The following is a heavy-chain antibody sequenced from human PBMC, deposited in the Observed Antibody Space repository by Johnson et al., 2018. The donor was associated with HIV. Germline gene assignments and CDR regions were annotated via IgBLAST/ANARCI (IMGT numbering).Heavy chain of an antibody. V-gene: IGHV3-13*01. CDR3: ARVARSSGYYRDAFDI. CDR2: IGTAGDT. D-gene: IGHD3-22*01. CDR1: GFTFSSYD. J-gene: IGHJ3*02. Sequence: EVQLVESGGGLVQPGGSLRLSCAASGFTFSSYDMHWVRQSTERGLEWVSAIGTAGDTYYPGSVKGRFTISRENAKNSLYLQMNNLRAGDTAVYYCARVARSSGYYRDAFDIWGQGTTVTVSS.